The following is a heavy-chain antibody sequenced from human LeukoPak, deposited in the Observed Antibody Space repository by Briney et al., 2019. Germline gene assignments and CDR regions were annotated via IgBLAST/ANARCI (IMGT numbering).Heavy chain of an antibody. CDR3: ARAGSGSYGGQDY. CDR1: AGSISTYS. D-gene: IGHD3-10*01. CDR2: IHTSGTT. J-gene: IGHJ4*02. Sequence: ASETLSLTCTVSAGSISTYSWSWIRQPAGKGLEWIGRIHTSGTTNYNPSLKSRLTMSVDTSKNQFSLKLSSVTAADTAVYYCARAGSGSYGGQDYWGQGTLVTVSS. V-gene: IGHV4-4*07.